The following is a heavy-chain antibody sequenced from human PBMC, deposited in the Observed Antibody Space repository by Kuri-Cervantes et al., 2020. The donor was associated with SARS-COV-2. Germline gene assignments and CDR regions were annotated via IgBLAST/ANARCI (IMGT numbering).Heavy chain of an antibody. J-gene: IGHJ4*02. Sequence: SETLSLTCTVSGGSISSSSYYWGWIRQPPGKGLEWIGSIYYSGSTYYNPSLKSRVTISVDTSKNQFSLKLSSVTDADTAVYYCARHPHAVAGPIDYWGQGTLVTVSS. CDR1: GGSISSSSYY. V-gene: IGHV4-39*01. D-gene: IGHD6-19*01. CDR2: IYYSGST. CDR3: ARHPHAVAGPIDY.